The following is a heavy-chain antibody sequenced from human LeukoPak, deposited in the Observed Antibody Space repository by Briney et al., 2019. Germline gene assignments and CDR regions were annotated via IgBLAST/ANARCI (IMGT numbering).Heavy chain of an antibody. CDR3: ARDRWLQRDWFDP. CDR1: GYTFTGYY. CDR2: INPNSGGT. J-gene: IGHJ5*02. D-gene: IGHD5-24*01. V-gene: IGHV1-2*02. Sequence: ASVTVSCKASGYTFTGYYMHWVRQAPGQGLEWMGWINPNSGGTNYAQKFQGRVTMTRDTSISTAYMELSRLRSDDTAVYYCARDRWLQRDWFDPWGQGTLVTVSS.